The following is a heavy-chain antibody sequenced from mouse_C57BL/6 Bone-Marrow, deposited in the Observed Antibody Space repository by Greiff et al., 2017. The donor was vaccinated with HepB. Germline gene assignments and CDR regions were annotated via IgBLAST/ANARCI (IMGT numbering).Heavy chain of an antibody. CDR1: GYTFTDYY. CDR2: INPYNGGT. Sequence: VQLKESGPVLVKPGASVKMSCKASGYTFTDYYMNWVKQSHGKSLEWIGVINPYNGGTSYNQKFKGKATLTVDKSSSTAYMELNSLTSEDSAVYYCARQLRLPNFDYWGQGTTLTVSS. V-gene: IGHV1-19*01. J-gene: IGHJ2*01. CDR3: ARQLRLPNFDY. D-gene: IGHD3-2*02.